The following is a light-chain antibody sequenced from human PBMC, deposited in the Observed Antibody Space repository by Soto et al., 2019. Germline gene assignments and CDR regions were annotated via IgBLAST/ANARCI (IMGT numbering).Light chain of an antibody. Sequence: DIVVTQSPDSLAVSLGERATINCRSSQTLLYSSNNKNYLAWYQQKPGQPPKLLIYWASTRESGVPDRFSGSGSGTDFTLTISSLQAEDVAIYHCRQYYDIPAWTLGQATKVDIK. CDR3: RQYYDIPAWT. J-gene: IGKJ1*01. CDR1: QTLLYSSNNKNY. V-gene: IGKV4-1*01. CDR2: WAS.